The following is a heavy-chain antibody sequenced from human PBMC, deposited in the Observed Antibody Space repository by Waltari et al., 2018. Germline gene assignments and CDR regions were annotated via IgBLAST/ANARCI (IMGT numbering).Heavy chain of an antibody. CDR1: GFTFSSYD. CDR2: IGTAGDT. J-gene: IGHJ3*02. V-gene: IGHV3-13*01. Sequence: EVQLVESGGGLVQPGGSLRLSCAASGFTFSSYDMHWVRQATGKGLEWVSAIGTAGDTYYPGSVKGRFTISRENAKNSLYLQMNSLRAGDTAVYYCARGPPRRAFDIWGQGTMVTVSS. CDR3: ARGPPRRAFDI.